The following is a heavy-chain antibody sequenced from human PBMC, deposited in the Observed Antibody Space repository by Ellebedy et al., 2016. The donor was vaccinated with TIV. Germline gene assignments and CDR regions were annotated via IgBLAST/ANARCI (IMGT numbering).Heavy chain of an antibody. CDR2: ISDYNGDT. CDR1: GHTFRSDG. CDR3: ARGADYDPDAFDI. J-gene: IGHJ3*02. D-gene: IGHD3-22*01. V-gene: IGHV1-18*01. Sequence: ASVKVSXXASGHTFRSDGVSWVRQAPGQGLEWMGWISDYNGDTKYAQKLQGRVTMTTDTSTNTAYMELRSLRSDDTAVYYCARGADYDPDAFDIWGQGTMVTVSS.